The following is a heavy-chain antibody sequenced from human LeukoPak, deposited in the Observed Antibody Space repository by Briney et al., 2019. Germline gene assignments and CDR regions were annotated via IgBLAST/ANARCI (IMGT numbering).Heavy chain of an antibody. D-gene: IGHD3-9*01. CDR2: IYHSGST. Sequence: SETLSLTCAVSGGSISSSNWWSWVRPPPGKGLEWIGEIYHSGSTNYNPSLKSRVTISVDKSKNQFSLKLSSVTAADTAVYYCASNNYDILTGYYPFDYWGQGTLVTVSS. CDR1: GGSISSSNW. J-gene: IGHJ4*02. V-gene: IGHV4-4*02. CDR3: ASNNYDILTGYYPFDY.